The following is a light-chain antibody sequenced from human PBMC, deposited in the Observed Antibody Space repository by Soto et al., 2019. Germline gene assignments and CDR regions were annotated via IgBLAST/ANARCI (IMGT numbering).Light chain of an antibody. Sequence: QSVLTQPPSVSEAPRQRVTISCSGSSSNIGNNAVNWHQQLPGKAPKLLIYYDDLLPSGVSDRFSGSKSGTSASLAISGLQSADEADYYCAAWDDSLNGPVFGGGTKLTVL. J-gene: IGLJ2*01. V-gene: IGLV1-36*01. CDR3: AAWDDSLNGPV. CDR1: SSNIGNNA. CDR2: YDD.